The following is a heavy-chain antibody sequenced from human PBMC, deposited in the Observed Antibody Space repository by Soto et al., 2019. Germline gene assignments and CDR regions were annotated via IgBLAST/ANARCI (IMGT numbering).Heavy chain of an antibody. V-gene: IGHV1-3*01. CDR1: GFIFTSHV. Sequence: QVQLVQSGAEVKEPGASVKLSCNASGFIFTSHVVHWVRQAPGQRLEWMGWVTGGNGDTKYSQKFQGRVTITRDISATTAYMELSRLTSEDKAIYYCARDSGVRGPSGDLDYWGQGTLVTVSS. D-gene: IGHD3-10*02. J-gene: IGHJ4*02. CDR2: VTGGNGDT. CDR3: ARDSGVRGPSGDLDY.